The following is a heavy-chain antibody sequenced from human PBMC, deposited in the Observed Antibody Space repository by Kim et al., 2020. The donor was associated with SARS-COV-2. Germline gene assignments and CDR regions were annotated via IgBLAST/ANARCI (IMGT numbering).Heavy chain of an antibody. CDR3: ARDLGFGELLSYYGMDV. V-gene: IGHV3-33*05. D-gene: IGHD3-10*01. Sequence: GGSLRLSCAASGFTFSSYGMHWVRQAPGKGLEWVAVISYDGSNKYYADSVKGRFTISRDNSKNTLYLQMNSLRAEDTAVYYCARDLGFGELLSYYGMDVWGQGTTVTVSS. CDR2: ISYDGSNK. J-gene: IGHJ6*02. CDR1: GFTFSSYG.